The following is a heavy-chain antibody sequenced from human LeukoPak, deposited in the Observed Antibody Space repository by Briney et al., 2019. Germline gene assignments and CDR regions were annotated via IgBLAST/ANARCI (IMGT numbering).Heavy chain of an antibody. V-gene: IGHV1-18*01. CDR1: GYTFTGYG. CDR2: ISAYNGDT. D-gene: IGHD6-13*01. CDR3: ARDYGPIAAAGTEYYYYGLDV. Sequence: ASVKVSCKASGYTFTGYGISWVRQAPGQGLEWMGWISAYNGDTNYAQKLQGRVTMTTDTSTSTAYMELRSLRSDDTAVYYCARDYGPIAAAGTEYYYYGLDVWGQGTTVTVSS. J-gene: IGHJ6*02.